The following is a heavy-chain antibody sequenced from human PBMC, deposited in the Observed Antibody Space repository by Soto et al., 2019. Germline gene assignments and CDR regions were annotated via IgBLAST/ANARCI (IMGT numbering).Heavy chain of an antibody. Sequence: PSETLSLTCAVSGGSMSPYYWIWIRQPPGKGLEWIGYIHYTGSTNYNPSLRSRVTIAVDTSKNQFSLNLNSVTAVDTAVYYCARHLANHGGDCFDPWGQGTLVTVSS. D-gene: IGHD3-10*01. J-gene: IGHJ5*02. CDR1: GGSMSPYY. CDR3: ARHLANHGGDCFDP. V-gene: IGHV4-59*08. CDR2: IHYTGST.